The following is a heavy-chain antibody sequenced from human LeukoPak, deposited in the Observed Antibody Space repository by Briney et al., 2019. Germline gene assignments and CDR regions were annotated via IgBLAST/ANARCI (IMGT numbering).Heavy chain of an antibody. CDR3: AKRGVVIRVFLVGFHKEASYFDS. V-gene: IGHV3-23*01. CDR1: GITISNYG. D-gene: IGHD3-10*01. J-gene: IGHJ4*02. Sequence: GGSLRLSCAVSGITISNYGMSWVRQVPGKGLEWVSGISGSGGNTYYADSVKGRFTISRDNSKNTLYLQMNSLRAEDTAVYFCAKRGVVIRVFLVGFHKEASYFDSWGQGALVTVSS. CDR2: ISGSGGNT.